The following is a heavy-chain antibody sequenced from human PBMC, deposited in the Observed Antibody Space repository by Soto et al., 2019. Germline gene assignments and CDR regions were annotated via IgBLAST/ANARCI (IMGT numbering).Heavy chain of an antibody. D-gene: IGHD3-9*01. Sequence: GGSLRLSGEVSGFPFSDFCLHWVRQAPGKGLEWVAIISYDGAIKYYAASVKGRFTISRDNSKNTLYLQMNSLRAEDTAVYYCSKTATYSDVYDQTGYSSEDYWGHATLLTFSS. CDR3: SKTATYSDVYDQTGYSSEDY. CDR1: GFPFSDFC. CDR2: ISYDGAIK. J-gene: IGHJ4*01. V-gene: IGHV3-30*18.